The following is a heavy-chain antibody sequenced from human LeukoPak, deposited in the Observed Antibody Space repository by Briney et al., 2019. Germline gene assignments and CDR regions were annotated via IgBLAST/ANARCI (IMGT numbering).Heavy chain of an antibody. CDR2: IKQDGSEK. J-gene: IGHJ5*02. CDR3: ARDLGQYYDTSDNWFDP. Sequence: GGSLRLSCAASGFTFSSYWMSWVRQAPGKGLEWVANIKQDGSEKYVDSVKGRFTISRDNAKNTLNLQMNSLRAEDTAVYYCARDLGQYYDTSDNWFDPWGQGTLVTVSS. D-gene: IGHD3-22*01. V-gene: IGHV3-7*01. CDR1: GFTFSSYW.